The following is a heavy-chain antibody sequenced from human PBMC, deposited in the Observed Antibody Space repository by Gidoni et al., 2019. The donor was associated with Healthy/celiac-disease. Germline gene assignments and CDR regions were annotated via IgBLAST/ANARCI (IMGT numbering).Heavy chain of an antibody. Sequence: QVQLVESGGGVVQPGRSLRLSCAASGFTFSSYGMHWVRQAPGKGLEWVAVIWYDGSNKYYADSVKGRFTISRDNSKNTLYLQMNSLRAEDTAVYYCARSLTVYGGNPDFDYWGQGTLVTVPS. J-gene: IGHJ4*02. V-gene: IGHV3-33*01. D-gene: IGHD2-15*01. CDR1: GFTFSSYG. CDR2: IWYDGSNK. CDR3: ARSLTVYGGNPDFDY.